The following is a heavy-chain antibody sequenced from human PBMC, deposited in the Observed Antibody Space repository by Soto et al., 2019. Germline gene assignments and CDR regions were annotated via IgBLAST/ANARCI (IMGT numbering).Heavy chain of an antibody. V-gene: IGHV3-23*01. Sequence: PGGSLRLSCAASGFTFSSYAMSWVRQAPRKGLEWVSVISGSGDSTYYADSVKGRFTISRDNSKNTLYLQMNSLRAEDTAVYYCAKGDCNSTRCLDFGMDVWGQGTTVTVSS. J-gene: IGHJ6*02. CDR3: AKGDCNSTRCLDFGMDV. CDR1: GFTFSSYA. D-gene: IGHD2-2*01. CDR2: ISGSGDST.